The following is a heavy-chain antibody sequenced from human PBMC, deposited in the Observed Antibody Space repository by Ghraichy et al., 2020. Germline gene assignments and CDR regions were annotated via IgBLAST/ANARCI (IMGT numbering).Heavy chain of an antibody. Sequence: GGSLRLSCAPSGFIFSNYAMSWVRQAPGKGLEWVSAISASGASKYYADSVKGRFTISRDNSKNTLYLQMNSLRAEDTAVYYCAKDFRVGVTHDAFDIWGQPTMVTVSP. CDR2: ISASGASK. D-gene: IGHD2-21*02. J-gene: IGHJ3*02. CDR1: GFIFSNYA. CDR3: AKDFRVGVTHDAFDI. V-gene: IGHV3-23*01.